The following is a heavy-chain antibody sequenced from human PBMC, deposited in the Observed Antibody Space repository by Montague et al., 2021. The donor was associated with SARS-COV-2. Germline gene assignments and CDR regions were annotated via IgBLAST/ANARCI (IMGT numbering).Heavy chain of an antibody. V-gene: IGHV4-4*07. CDR3: ARAIWHLDV. J-gene: IGHJ2*01. CDR2: IYTGGYV. CDR1: GDSISRCY. Sequence: SETLSLTCSVSGDSISRCYWSWIRQSDGKGLEWIGRIYTGGYVNYNPALQSRVSMSVDTSKSQVSLTVTAVTAADTAVHYCARAIWHLDVWGRGILVTVSS.